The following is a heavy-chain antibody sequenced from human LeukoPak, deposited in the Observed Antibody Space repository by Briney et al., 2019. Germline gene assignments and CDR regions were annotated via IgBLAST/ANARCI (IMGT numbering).Heavy chain of an antibody. CDR2: IYSGGDT. V-gene: IGHV3-66*01. CDR3: ARSNCNSCYLGVWYYFDY. Sequence: GGSLRLSCAASGFTVSSNYMSWVRQAPGKGLEWVSVIYSGGDTYYADFVKGRFTISRDKSKNTLYLQMNSLRAEDTAVYYCARSNCNSCYLGVWYYFDYWGQGTLVTVSS. CDR1: GFTVSSNY. J-gene: IGHJ4*02. D-gene: IGHD1/OR15-1a*01.